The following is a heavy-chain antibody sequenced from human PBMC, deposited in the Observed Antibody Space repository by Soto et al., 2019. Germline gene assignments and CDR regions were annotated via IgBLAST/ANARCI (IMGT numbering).Heavy chain of an antibody. J-gene: IGHJ4*02. CDR1: GYTFTSYG. D-gene: IGHD3-10*01. CDR2: ISAYNGNT. CDR3: ARETNKGSGSYYYFDY. V-gene: IGHV1-18*01. Sequence: ASVKVSCKASGYTFTSYGISWVRQAPGQGLEWMGWISAYNGNTNYAQKLQGRVTMTTDTSTSTAYMELRSLRSDDTAVYYCARETNKGSGSYYYFDYWGQGTLVTVSS.